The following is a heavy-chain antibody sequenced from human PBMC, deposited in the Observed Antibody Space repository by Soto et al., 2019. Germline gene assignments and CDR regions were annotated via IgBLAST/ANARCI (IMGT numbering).Heavy chain of an antibody. CDR2: IGSGGDT. CDR3: TRKTPPTGMEV. J-gene: IGHJ6*04. CDR1: GFTLSSYD. D-gene: IGHD3-9*01. Sequence: EVQLVESGGGLVQPGGSLRLSCAASGFTLSSYDIHWVRQATGEGLAWVSGIGSGGDTHYADSVKGRFIISREDGKNSLYLQMNNLRVGDTAVYYCTRKTPPTGMEVWGKGAKVTVSS. V-gene: IGHV3-13*01.